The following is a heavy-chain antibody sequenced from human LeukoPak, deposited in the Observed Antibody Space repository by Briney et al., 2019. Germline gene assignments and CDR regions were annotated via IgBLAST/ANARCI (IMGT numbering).Heavy chain of an antibody. CDR2: INHSGST. D-gene: IGHD5-24*01. V-gene: IGHV4-34*01. Sequence: SETLSLTCAVYGGSFSGYYWSWIRQPPGKGLEWIGEINHSGSTNYNPSLKSRVTISVDTSKNQFSLKLSSVTAADTAVYYCARGVEMATIVYYFDYWGQGTLVTVSS. CDR1: GGSFSGYY. J-gene: IGHJ4*02. CDR3: ARGVEMATIVYYFDY.